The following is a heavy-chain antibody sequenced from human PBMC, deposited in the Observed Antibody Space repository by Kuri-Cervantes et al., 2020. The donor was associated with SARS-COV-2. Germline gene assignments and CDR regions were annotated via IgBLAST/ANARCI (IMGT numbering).Heavy chain of an antibody. CDR2: VSAYGGTP. J-gene: IGHJ4*02. CDR3: ARGFPYYFDGTVSLRYYLDY. D-gene: IGHD3-22*01. V-gene: IGHV1-18*01. CDR1: GYNSNVYG. Sequence: ASVKVSCKTSGYNSNVYGVTWVRQAPGQGLEWMGWVSAYGGTPTYAQKFQGRVTFSTDTFTTTSYLELRSLRSDDTAVYYRARGFPYYFDGTVSLRYYLDYWGQGTLVTVSS.